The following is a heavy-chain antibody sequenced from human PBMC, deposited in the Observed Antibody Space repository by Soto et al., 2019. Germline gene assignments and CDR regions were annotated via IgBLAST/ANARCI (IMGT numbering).Heavy chain of an antibody. CDR3: ARDQNFGGDRWLDY. Sequence: QVLLVQPGAEVKKPGASVKVSCKASGYTFTTYTVQLVRQSPGQRLEWMGWINDCNGNTKYSQKFQGRVTITRDTSANTVYMELSSLISEDTAVYVCARDQNFGGDRWLDYWGQGTLVTVSS. D-gene: IGHD2-21*02. CDR2: INDCNGNT. J-gene: IGHJ4*02. CDR1: GYTFTTYT. V-gene: IGHV1-3*01.